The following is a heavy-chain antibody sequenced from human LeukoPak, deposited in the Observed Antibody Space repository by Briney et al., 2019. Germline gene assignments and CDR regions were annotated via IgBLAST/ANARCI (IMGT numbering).Heavy chain of an antibody. V-gene: IGHV4-39*07. Sequence: PSETLSLTCTVSGGSISSSSYYWGWIRQPPGKGLEWIGSIYYSGSTYYNPSLKSRVTISVDTSKNQFSLKLSSVTAADTAVYYCARDRFAGYYYDSSGYGMDVWGQGTTVTVSS. CDR3: ARDRFAGYYYDSSGYGMDV. D-gene: IGHD3-22*01. J-gene: IGHJ6*02. CDR1: GGSISSSSYY. CDR2: IYYSGST.